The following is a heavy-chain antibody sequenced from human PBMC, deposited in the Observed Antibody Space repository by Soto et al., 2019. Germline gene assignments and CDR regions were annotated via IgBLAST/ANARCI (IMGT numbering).Heavy chain of an antibody. V-gene: IGHV4-34*01. CDR1: GGSFSGYY. D-gene: IGHD4-17*01. Sequence: PSETLSLTCAVYGGSFSGYYWSWIRQPPGKGLEWIGEINHSGSTNYNPSLKSRVTISVDTSKNQFSLKLSSVTGADTAVYYCARGYGDFDYWGQGTLVTVSS. J-gene: IGHJ4*02. CDR2: INHSGST. CDR3: ARGYGDFDY.